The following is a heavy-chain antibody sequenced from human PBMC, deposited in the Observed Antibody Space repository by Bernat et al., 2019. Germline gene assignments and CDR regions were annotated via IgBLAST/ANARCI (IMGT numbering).Heavy chain of an antibody. V-gene: IGHV3-11*05. Sequence: QVQLVESGGGLVKPGGSLRLSCAASGFTFSDYYMSWIRQAPGKGLDWVSYISSSSSYTNYADSGKGRFTISRDNAKNTLYLQMNSLRAEDTAVYYCARGRGYCSSTSCYPVGWFDPWGQGTLVTVSS. J-gene: IGHJ5*02. D-gene: IGHD2-2*01. CDR1: GFTFSDYY. CDR3: ARGRGYCSSTSCYPVGWFDP. CDR2: ISSSSSYT.